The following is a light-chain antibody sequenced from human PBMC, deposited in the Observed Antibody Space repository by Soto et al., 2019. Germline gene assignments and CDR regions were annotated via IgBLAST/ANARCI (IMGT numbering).Light chain of an antibody. Sequence: TQSPATLSLSPGEWVNLASRAAQDVTNSVAWYQQKSGQPPRLLIYGASTRATDIPARFSGSGSGTEFTLTIISLKSEDSAVYYCQQYNDWPLTFGGGTKVDIK. CDR2: GAS. J-gene: IGKJ4*01. CDR3: QQYNDWPLT. V-gene: IGKV3-15*01. CDR1: QDVTNS.